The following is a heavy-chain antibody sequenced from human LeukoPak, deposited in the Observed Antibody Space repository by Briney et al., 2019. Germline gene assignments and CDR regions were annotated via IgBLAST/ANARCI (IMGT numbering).Heavy chain of an antibody. CDR3: ARIPRMVVVPAAGWFDP. CDR2: ISAYNGNT. V-gene: IGHV1-18*01. D-gene: IGHD2-2*01. Sequence: ASVKVSCKASGYTFTSYGISWVRQAPGQGLEWMGWISAYNGNTNYAQKLQGRVTMTTDTSTSTAYMELRSLRSDDTAVYYCARIPRMVVVPAAGWFDPWGQGTLVTVSS. J-gene: IGHJ5*02. CDR1: GYTFTSYG.